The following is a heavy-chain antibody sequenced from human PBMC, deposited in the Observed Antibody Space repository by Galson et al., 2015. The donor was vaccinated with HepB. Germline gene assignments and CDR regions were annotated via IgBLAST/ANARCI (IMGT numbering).Heavy chain of an antibody. CDR2: ISYDGSNK. CDR1: GFTFSSYG. Sequence: SLRLSCAASGFTFSSYGMHWVRQAPGKGLEWVAVISYDGSNKYYADSVKGRFTISRDNSKNTLYLQMNSLRAEDTAVYYCANLLWGTSHSHFDIWGQGTMVTVSS. V-gene: IGHV3-30*18. D-gene: IGHD2-2*01. J-gene: IGHJ3*02. CDR3: ANLLWGTSHSHFDI.